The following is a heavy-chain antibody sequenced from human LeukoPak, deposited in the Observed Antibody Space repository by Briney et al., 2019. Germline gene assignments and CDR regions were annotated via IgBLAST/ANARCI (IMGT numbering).Heavy chain of an antibody. J-gene: IGHJ4*02. CDR1: GASISSNNW. CDR3: AAAAVAVDY. CDR2: IYHSGST. Sequence: SGTLSFTWAVSGASISSNNWWNWVREPPGHGLEWIGEIYHSGSTNYSPSLKSRITISVDKSKNHFSLKLTSVTAADTAIYYCAAAAVAVDYWGQGTLVTVSS. V-gene: IGHV4-4*02. D-gene: IGHD6-19*01.